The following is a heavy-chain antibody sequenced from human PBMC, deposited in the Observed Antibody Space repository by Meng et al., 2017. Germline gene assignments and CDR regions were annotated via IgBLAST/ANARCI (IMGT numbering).Heavy chain of an antibody. J-gene: IGHJ4*02. CDR1: GFTFSSYA. CDR2: ISGSGGST. D-gene: IGHD1-26*01. CDR3: TKGVSTYSGSYQIFDY. Sequence: GESLKISCAASGFTFSSYAMSWVRQAPGKGLEWVSAISGSGGSTYYADSVKGRFTISRDNSKNTLYLQMNSLRAEATAVYYCTKGVSTYSGSYQIFDYWGQGTLVTVSS. V-gene: IGHV3-23*01.